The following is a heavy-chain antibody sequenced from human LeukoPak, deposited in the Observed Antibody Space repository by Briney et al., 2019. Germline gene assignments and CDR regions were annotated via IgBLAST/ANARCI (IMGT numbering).Heavy chain of an antibody. D-gene: IGHD6-13*01. V-gene: IGHV4-4*02. CDR2: VNLQGST. J-gene: IGHJ4*02. CDR1: GGSITQTNY. CDR3: AREYSSSWYPEEY. Sequence: SGTLSLTCDVSGGSITQTNYWTWVRQPPGKGLEWIGEVNLQGSTNYNPSLMGRVAISVDTSENHVSLQLTSVTAADTAVYYCAREYSSSWYPEEYWGQGTLVTVSS.